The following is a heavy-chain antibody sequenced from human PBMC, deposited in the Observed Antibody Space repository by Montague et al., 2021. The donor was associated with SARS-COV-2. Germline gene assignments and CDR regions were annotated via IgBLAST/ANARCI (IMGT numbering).Heavy chain of an antibody. CDR3: ARGNITPSGFDI. Sequence: TLSLTCTVPGDSISSANYYWNWIHQNPGKGLEWIGYIYYTGGTHYNPSLESRLTMSIDTSKSQFSLRLSSVTAADTAAYYCARGNITPSGFDIWGQGTVVTVSS. V-gene: IGHV4-31*03. J-gene: IGHJ3*02. D-gene: IGHD1-14*01. CDR1: GDSISSANYY. CDR2: IYYTGGT.